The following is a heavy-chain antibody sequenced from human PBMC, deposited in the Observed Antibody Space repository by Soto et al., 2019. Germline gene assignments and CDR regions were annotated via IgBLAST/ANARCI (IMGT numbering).Heavy chain of an antibody. CDR3: TTDTVTDFDY. CDR1: GFTFSNAW. CDR2: IKSKNDGGTT. D-gene: IGHD4-17*01. J-gene: IGHJ4*02. Sequence: EVQLVESGGGLVKPGGSLRLSCAASGFTFSNAWMSWVRQAPGKGLEWVGRIKSKNDGGTTDYAAPVKGRFTISRDDSKNTLYLQMNSLKTEDTAVYYCTTDTVTDFDYWGQGTLVTVSS. V-gene: IGHV3-15*01.